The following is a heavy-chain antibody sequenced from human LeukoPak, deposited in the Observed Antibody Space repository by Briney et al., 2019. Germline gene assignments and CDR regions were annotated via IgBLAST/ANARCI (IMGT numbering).Heavy chain of an antibody. Sequence: SETLSLTCTVSGVSISSYYWSWIRQPPGKGLEWIGYIYYSGSTNYNPSLKSRVTISVDTSKNQFSLKLSSVTAADTAVYYCARLRACFDYWGQGTLVTVSS. D-gene: IGHD3-10*01. CDR3: ARLRACFDY. J-gene: IGHJ4*02. CDR2: IYYSGST. V-gene: IGHV4-59*08. CDR1: GVSISSYY.